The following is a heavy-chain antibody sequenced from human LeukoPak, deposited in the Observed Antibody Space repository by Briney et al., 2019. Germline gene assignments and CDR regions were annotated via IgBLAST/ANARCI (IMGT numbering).Heavy chain of an antibody. Sequence: SVKVSCKASGGTFSSYAISWVRQAPGQGLEWMGGIIPIFGTANYAQKFQGRVTITADESTSTAYMELSSLRSEDTAVYYCARDEADPASGSYYVPRYWGQGTLVTVSS. J-gene: IGHJ4*02. V-gene: IGHV1-69*13. CDR1: GGTFSSYA. D-gene: IGHD1-26*01. CDR3: ARDEADPASGSYYVPRY. CDR2: IIPIFGTA.